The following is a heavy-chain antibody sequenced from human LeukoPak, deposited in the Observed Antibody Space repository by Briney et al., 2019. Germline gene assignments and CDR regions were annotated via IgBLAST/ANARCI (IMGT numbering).Heavy chain of an antibody. Sequence: SETLSLTCTVSGDSISSSSYYWGWIRQPPGKGLEWIGSIYYSGSTHYNPSLKSRVTISVDTSKNQFSLKLSSVTAADTAVYYCARVDYDYVWGSYRYDDYWGQGTLVTVSS. CDR3: ARVDYDYVWGSYRYDDY. D-gene: IGHD3-16*02. CDR2: IYYSGST. V-gene: IGHV4-39*07. CDR1: GDSISSSSYY. J-gene: IGHJ4*02.